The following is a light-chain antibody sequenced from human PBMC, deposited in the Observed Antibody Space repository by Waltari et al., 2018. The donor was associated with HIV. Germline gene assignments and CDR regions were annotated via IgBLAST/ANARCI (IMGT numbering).Light chain of an antibody. J-gene: IGLJ2*01. Sequence: QSALTQPASVSGFPGQTINISCTGISTDSRFYQHVSWYQQHPGSVPRLIIYDIDIRPSGISDHFSGSRSGDSASLTISGLQSGDEAHYFCASNRLDSTLVFGGGTKLTIL. CDR1: STDSRFYQH. CDR3: ASNRLDSTLV. CDR2: DID. V-gene: IGLV2-14*03.